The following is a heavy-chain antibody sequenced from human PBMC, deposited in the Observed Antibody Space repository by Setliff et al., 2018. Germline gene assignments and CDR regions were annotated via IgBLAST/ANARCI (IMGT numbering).Heavy chain of an antibody. CDR1: GASIGSGSHY. CDR3: AGSVGGSPNYYGLDV. Sequence: NPSETLSLTCTVSGASIGSGSHYWSWIRQPAGRGLEWIGRIYTSGTTNYSPSLKSRVTITRETSASTAYMELSSLRSEDTAVYYCAGSVGGSPNYYGLDVWGQGTTVTVSS. CDR2: IYTSGTT. D-gene: IGHD3-16*01. J-gene: IGHJ6*02. V-gene: IGHV4-61*02.